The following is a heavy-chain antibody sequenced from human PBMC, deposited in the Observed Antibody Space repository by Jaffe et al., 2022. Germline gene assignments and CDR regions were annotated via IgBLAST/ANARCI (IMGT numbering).Heavy chain of an antibody. CDR3: ARTSYTGIAAAGNHYYYYMDV. CDR1: GGSISSSNW. Sequence: QVQLQESGPGLVKPSGTLSLTCAVSGGSISSSNWWSWIRQPPGKGLEWIGEIYHSGSTNYNPSLKSRVTISVDKSKNQFSLKLSSVTAADTAVYYCARTSYTGIAAAGNHYYYYMDVWGKGTTVTVSS. V-gene: IGHV4-4*02. J-gene: IGHJ6*03. CDR2: IYHSGST. D-gene: IGHD6-13*01.